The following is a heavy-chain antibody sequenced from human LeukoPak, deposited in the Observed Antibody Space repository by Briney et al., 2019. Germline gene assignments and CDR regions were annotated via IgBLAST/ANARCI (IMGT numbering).Heavy chain of an antibody. D-gene: IGHD3-16*01. CDR3: ATLGEDKTDTPFDY. J-gene: IGHJ4*02. CDR1: GYTFIDYY. Sequence: ASVKVSCKTSGYTFIDYYVHWIRQAPGQGLEWMGRINPSTGGTDFAQKFQGKVSMTRDTSISTAYMGLSRLGSDDTAVYYCATLGEDKTDTPFDYWGQGTLVTVSS. CDR2: INPSTGGT. V-gene: IGHV1-2*06.